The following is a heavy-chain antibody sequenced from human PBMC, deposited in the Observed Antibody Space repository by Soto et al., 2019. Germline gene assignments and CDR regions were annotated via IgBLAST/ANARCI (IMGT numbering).Heavy chain of an antibody. D-gene: IGHD1-1*01. Sequence: QVHLVQSGAEVKSPGSAVKVSCKVSGAGDTFSNYGLNWMRQAPGQGLECMGGTIPAFGTANYAQKFQGRVTITADTSTTTAYMELSSLRSDDTAVYYCWRHDKTALPPLDSWGQGALVSVSS. CDR2: TIPAFGTA. CDR3: WRHDKTALPPLDS. CDR1: GAGDTFSNYG. J-gene: IGHJ4*02. V-gene: IGHV1-69*06.